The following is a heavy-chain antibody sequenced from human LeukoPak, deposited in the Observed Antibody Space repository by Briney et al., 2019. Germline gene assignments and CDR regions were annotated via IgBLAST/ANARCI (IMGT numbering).Heavy chain of an antibody. CDR1: GVSISSYY. J-gene: IGHJ4*02. Sequence: SETLSLTCTVSGVSISSYYWSWIRQPPGKGLEWIGYIYYSGSTNYNPSLKSRVTISVDTSKKQVSLKLSSVTAADTAVYYCARAPGRMVVAARELVDYWGQGTLVTVSS. V-gene: IGHV4-59*08. CDR2: IYYSGST. D-gene: IGHD2-15*01. CDR3: ARAPGRMVVAARELVDY.